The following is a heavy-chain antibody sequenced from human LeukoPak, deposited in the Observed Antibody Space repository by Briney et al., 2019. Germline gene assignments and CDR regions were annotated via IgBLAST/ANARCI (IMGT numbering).Heavy chain of an antibody. CDR1: GFTFSSYW. CDR3: VTSYCSGGSCYSASGY. CDR2: INSDGSST. J-gene: IGHJ4*02. Sequence: GGSLRLSCAASGFTFSSYWMHWVRQAPGKGLVWVSRINSDGSSTSYADSVKGRFTISRDNTKNTLYLQMNSLRAEDSAVYYCVTSYCSGGSCYSASGYWGQGTLVTVSS. D-gene: IGHD2-15*01. V-gene: IGHV3-74*01.